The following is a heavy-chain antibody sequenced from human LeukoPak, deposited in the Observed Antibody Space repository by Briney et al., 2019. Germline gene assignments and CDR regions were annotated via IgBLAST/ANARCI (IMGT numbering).Heavy chain of an antibody. D-gene: IGHD2-15*01. CDR3: ARHPGYCSGGSCSYFDY. CDR1: GGSISGYY. V-gene: IGHV4-4*07. Sequence: SETLSLTCTVSGGSISGYYWSWIRQPAGKGLEWIGRIYTSGSTNYNPSLKSRVTMSVDTSKNQFSLKLSSVTAADTVVYYCARHPGYCSGGSCSYFDYWGQGTLVTVSS. J-gene: IGHJ4*02. CDR2: IYTSGST.